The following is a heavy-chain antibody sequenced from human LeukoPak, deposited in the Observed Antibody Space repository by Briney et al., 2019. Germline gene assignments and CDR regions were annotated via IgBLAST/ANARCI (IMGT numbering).Heavy chain of an antibody. CDR1: GGTFSSYA. D-gene: IGHD3-10*01. Sequence: SVKVSCKASGGTFSSYAISWVRQAPGQGLEWMGGIIPIFGTANYAQKFQGRVTITADKSTSTAYMELSSLRSEDTAVYYCARAGETYYYGSGSREPPREFDYWGQGTLVTVSS. J-gene: IGHJ4*02. V-gene: IGHV1-69*06. CDR3: ARAGETYYYGSGSREPPREFDY. CDR2: IIPIFGTA.